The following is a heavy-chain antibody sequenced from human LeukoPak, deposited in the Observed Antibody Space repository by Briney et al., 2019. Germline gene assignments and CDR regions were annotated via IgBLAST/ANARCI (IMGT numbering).Heavy chain of an antibody. V-gene: IGHV3-21*01. Sequence: GGSLRLSCAASGFTFSSYSMNWVRQAPGKGLEWVSSISSSSSYIYYADSVKGRFTISRDNAKNSLYLQMNSLRAEDTAVYCCATILRRDAFDIWGQGTMVTVSS. CDR3: ATILRRDAFDI. CDR1: GFTFSSYS. J-gene: IGHJ3*02. D-gene: IGHD3-3*01. CDR2: ISSSSSYI.